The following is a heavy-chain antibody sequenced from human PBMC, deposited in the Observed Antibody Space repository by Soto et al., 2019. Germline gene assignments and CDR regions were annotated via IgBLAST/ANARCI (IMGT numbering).Heavy chain of an antibody. CDR1: GGSISSGGYS. CDR2: IYHSGST. V-gene: IGHV4-30-2*01. CDR3: ASHEDWFDP. Sequence: TSETLSLTCAVSGGSISSGGYSWSWIRQPPGKGLEWIGYIYHSGSTYYNPSLKSRVTISVDRSKNQFSLKLSSVTAADTAVYYCASHEDWFDPWGQGTLVTVSS. J-gene: IGHJ5*02.